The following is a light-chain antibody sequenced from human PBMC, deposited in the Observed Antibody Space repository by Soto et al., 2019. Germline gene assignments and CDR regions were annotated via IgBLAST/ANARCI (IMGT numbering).Light chain of an antibody. V-gene: IGKV3-15*01. CDR2: GAS. Sequence: EIVMTQSPATLSVSRGESATLSCRASQSVGTNLAWYQQKPGQAPGLLISGASTRATGIPARFSGSGSGTEFTLTISSLQSEDFAIYYCQQYDNWPQITFGGGTKVEI. CDR3: QQYDNWPQIT. J-gene: IGKJ4*01. CDR1: QSVGTN.